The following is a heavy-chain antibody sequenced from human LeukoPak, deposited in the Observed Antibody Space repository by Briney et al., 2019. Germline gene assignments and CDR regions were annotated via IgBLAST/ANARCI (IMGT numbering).Heavy chain of an antibody. CDR1: GGSISSYY. CDR3: ARAGDGGYGSWFDP. V-gene: IGHV4-59*12. J-gene: IGHJ5*02. Sequence: SETLSLTCTVSGGSISSYYWSWIRQPPGKGLEWIGYIYYSGSTNYNPSLKSRVTISVDTSKNQFSLKLSSVTPEDTAVYYCARAGDGGYGSWFDPWGQGTLVTVSS. D-gene: IGHD5-12*01. CDR2: IYYSGST.